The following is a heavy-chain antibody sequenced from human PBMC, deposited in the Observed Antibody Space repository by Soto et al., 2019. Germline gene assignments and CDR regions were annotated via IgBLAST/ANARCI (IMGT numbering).Heavy chain of an antibody. CDR1: GYTYNSYT. CDR2: INAGNGNT. J-gene: IGHJ6*02. Sequence: ASVKVACKTSGYTYNSYTMHWVRQAHGQRLEWLGWINAGNGNTQYSQQFQGRVTITRDTSATTTYMELSSLRSEDTAVYYCMGVATIPPYYYGMDVWGQGTTVTVSS. CDR3: MGVATIPPYYYGMDV. V-gene: IGHV1-3*01. D-gene: IGHD5-12*01.